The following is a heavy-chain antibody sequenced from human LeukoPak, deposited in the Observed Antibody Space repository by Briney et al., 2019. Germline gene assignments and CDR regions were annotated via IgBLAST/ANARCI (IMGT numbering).Heavy chain of an antibody. CDR3: ATHGSGSYFAFHL. CDR1: GYTFTDYY. V-gene: IGHV1-2*02. Sequence: EASMKVFCKASGYTFTDYYIHLVRQAPGQGLEWMAWINPKDGGTRYAQNFQGRVTMTRDTPISTAYMDLSRLTSDDTAVYYCATHGSGSYFAFHLWGQGTTVTVSS. CDR2: INPKDGGT. D-gene: IGHD3-10*01. J-gene: IGHJ3*01.